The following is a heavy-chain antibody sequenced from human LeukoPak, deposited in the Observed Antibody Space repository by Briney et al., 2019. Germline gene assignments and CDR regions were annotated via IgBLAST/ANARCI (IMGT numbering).Heavy chain of an antibody. CDR2: IYSSGST. CDR3: ARVRRDGYNYPDAFDI. J-gene: IGHJ3*02. CDR1: GGSISSYY. D-gene: IGHD5-24*01. V-gene: IGHV4-59*01. Sequence: SETLSLICTVSGGSISSYYWSWIRQPPGKGLEWIGYIYSSGSTNYNPSLKSRVTISVDTSKNQFSLKLSSVTAADTAVYYCARVRRDGYNYPDAFDIWGQGTMVTVSS.